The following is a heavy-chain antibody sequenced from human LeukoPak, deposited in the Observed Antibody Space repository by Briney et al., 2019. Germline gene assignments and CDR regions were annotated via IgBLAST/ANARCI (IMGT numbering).Heavy chain of an antibody. J-gene: IGHJ3*02. D-gene: IGHD3-22*01. CDR1: GGTFSSYA. CDR3: ARDTYDSSGYLDAFDI. V-gene: IGHV1-69*13. Sequence: SVKVSCTASGGTFSSYAISWVRQAPGQGLEWMGGIIPIFGTANYAQKFQGRVTITADESTSTAYMELSSLRSEDTAVYYCARDTYDSSGYLDAFDIWGQGTMVTVSS. CDR2: IIPIFGTA.